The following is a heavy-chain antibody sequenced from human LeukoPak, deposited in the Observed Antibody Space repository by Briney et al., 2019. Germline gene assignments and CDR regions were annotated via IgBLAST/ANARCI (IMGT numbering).Heavy chain of an antibody. D-gene: IGHD1-26*01. V-gene: IGHV3-23*01. J-gene: IGHJ4*02. Sequence: WGSLRLSCAASGFTFSSYAMSWVRQAPGKGLEWVSAISGSGGSTYYADSVKGRFTISRDNSKNTLYLQMNSLRAEDTAVYYCANPLGGIVGATRDFDYWGQGTLVTVSS. CDR3: ANPLGGIVGATRDFDY. CDR2: ISGSGGST. CDR1: GFTFSSYA.